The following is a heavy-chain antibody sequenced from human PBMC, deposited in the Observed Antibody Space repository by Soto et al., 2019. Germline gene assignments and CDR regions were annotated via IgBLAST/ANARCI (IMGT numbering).Heavy chain of an antibody. J-gene: IGHJ5*02. Sequence: SETLSLTCTVSGGSISSYYWSWIRQPAGKGLEWIGRIYTSGSTNYNPSLKSRVTMSVDTSKNQFSLKLSSVTAADTAVYYCARDWVVDFWSATGWFVPWGQGTLVTVSS. CDR1: GGSISSYY. CDR3: ARDWVVDFWSATGWFVP. D-gene: IGHD3-3*01. V-gene: IGHV4-4*07. CDR2: IYTSGST.